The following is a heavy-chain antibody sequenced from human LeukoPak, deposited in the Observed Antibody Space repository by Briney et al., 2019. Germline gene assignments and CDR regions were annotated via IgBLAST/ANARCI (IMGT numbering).Heavy chain of an antibody. CDR3: IRELLWFGEPGDY. J-gene: IGHJ4*02. CDR2: IRSKANSYAT. Sequence: PGGSLRPSCAASGFTFSGSAMHWVRQASGEGLEWVGRIRSKANSYATAYAASVKGRFTISRDDSKNTAYLQMNSLKTEDTAVYYCIRELLWFGEPGDYWGQGTLVTVSS. D-gene: IGHD3-10*01. CDR1: GFTFSGSA. V-gene: IGHV3-73*01.